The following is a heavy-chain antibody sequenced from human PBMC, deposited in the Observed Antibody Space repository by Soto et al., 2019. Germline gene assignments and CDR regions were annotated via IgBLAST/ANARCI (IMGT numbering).Heavy chain of an antibody. CDR3: ARERVVVVAATHPGYYYYCGMDV. CDR2: IKHSGST. D-gene: IGHD2-15*01. Sequence: VLGGTCIDLDGSCIRQTPGKGLEWIGEIKHSGSTNDHRSLKSRVTISVDTSKNQFSLKLSSVTAADTAVYYCARERVVVVAATHPGYYYYCGMDVWGQGPSV. CDR1: GGTCIDLD. V-gene: IGHV4-34*01. J-gene: IGHJ6*02.